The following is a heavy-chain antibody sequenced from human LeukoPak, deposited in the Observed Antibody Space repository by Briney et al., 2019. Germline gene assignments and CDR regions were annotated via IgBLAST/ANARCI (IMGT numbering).Heavy chain of an antibody. Sequence: GGSLRLSCAASGFTFSSYAMSWVRQAPGKGLEWVSAISGSGGSTYYADSVKGRFTISRDNSKNTLYLQINSLGAEDTAIYYCAKIGAYGDYKYAFDFWGQGTVVTVSS. V-gene: IGHV3-23*01. CDR2: ISGSGGST. CDR1: GFTFSSYA. J-gene: IGHJ3*01. CDR3: AKIGAYGDYKYAFDF. D-gene: IGHD4-17*01.